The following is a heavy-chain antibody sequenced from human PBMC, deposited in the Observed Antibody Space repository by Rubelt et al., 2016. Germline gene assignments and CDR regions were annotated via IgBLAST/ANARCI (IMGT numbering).Heavy chain of an antibody. J-gene: IGHJ5*02. V-gene: IGHV1-18*01. Sequence: QVQLVQSGAEVKKPGASVKVSCKASGYTFTSYGISWVRQAPGQGLEWMGWISAYNGHTNYAQKLQGRVTMTTGTSTSTAAMGLRSMRSEYTAVYYCAREKEWLATRGFQNWFDPWGQGTLVTVSS. CDR3: AREKEWLATRGFQNWFDP. CDR2: ISAYNGHT. CDR1: GYTFTSYG. D-gene: IGHD6-19*01.